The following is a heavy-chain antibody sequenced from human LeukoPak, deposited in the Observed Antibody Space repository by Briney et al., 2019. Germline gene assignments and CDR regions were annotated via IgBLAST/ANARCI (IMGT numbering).Heavy chain of an antibody. J-gene: IGHJ4*02. CDR2: IYHSGST. CDR1: GYSISSGYY. V-gene: IGHV4-38-2*02. Sequence: SETLSLTCTVFGYSISSGYYWGWIRQPPGKGLEWIGSIYHSGSTYYNPSLKSRVTISVDTSKNQFSLKLSSVTAADTAVYYCACRDSSGWYNYWGQGTLVTVSS. CDR3: ACRDSSGWYNY. D-gene: IGHD6-19*01.